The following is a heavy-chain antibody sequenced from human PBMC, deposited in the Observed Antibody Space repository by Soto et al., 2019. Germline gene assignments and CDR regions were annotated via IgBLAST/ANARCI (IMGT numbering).Heavy chain of an antibody. CDR3: VRDSYISGYYYGMDV. D-gene: IGHD2-21*01. CDR1: GFTFTNYW. V-gene: IGHV3-74*01. Sequence: EVQLVQSGGGLVQPGGSLRLSCAASGFTFTNYWMHWFRQAPGKGLVWVSRIDIDGSTTNYADSVKGRFTISRDNAKNTLHLQMNSLRAEDTSVYFCVRDSYISGYYYGMDVWGQRTTVTVSS. CDR2: IDIDGSTT. J-gene: IGHJ6*02.